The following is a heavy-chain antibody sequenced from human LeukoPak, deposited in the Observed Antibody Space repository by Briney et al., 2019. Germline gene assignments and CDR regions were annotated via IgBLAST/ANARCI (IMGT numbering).Heavy chain of an antibody. V-gene: IGHV1-2*02. D-gene: IGHD6-6*01. CDR3: ARDKFIAGRQKAFDI. CDR2: INPNSGGT. J-gene: IGHJ3*02. Sequence: ASVKVSCKASGYTFTGYYMHWVRQAPGQGREWMGWINPNSGGTNYAQKFQGRVTMTRDTSISTVYVELSRLRSDDTAVYYCARDKFIAGRQKAFDIWGQGTMVTVSS. CDR1: GYTFTGYY.